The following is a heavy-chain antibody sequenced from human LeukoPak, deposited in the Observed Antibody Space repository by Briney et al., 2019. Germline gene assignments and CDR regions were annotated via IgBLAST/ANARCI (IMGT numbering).Heavy chain of an antibody. CDR1: GFTFSSYG. Sequence: PGGSLRLSCAASGFTFSSYGMSWVRQAPGKGLEWVSSISGSGGTTYYAGSVKGRFTISRDNSKNTPYLQMNSLRADDTAVYSCAKDPPTVMANAFHIWGQGTMVTVS. V-gene: IGHV3-23*01. J-gene: IGHJ3*02. D-gene: IGHD5-18*01. CDR2: ISGSGGTT. CDR3: AKDPPTVMANAFHI.